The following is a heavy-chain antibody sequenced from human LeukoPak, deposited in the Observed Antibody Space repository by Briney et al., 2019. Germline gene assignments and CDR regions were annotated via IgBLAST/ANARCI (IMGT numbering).Heavy chain of an antibody. CDR1: GFTFTNYA. CDR2: ISRSGAGK. J-gene: IGHJ4*02. Sequence: RGSLRLSRAASGFTFTNYALNWVGQAPWKGLEGVSCISRSGAGKEYADAVKGRCTISRENTRSTLYLHMNNVRAEDTALYYCAKDTSIGKYCTNGVCSPFDHWGQGPLVTVSS. V-gene: IGHV3-23*01. D-gene: IGHD2-8*01. CDR3: AKDTSIGKYCTNGVCSPFDH.